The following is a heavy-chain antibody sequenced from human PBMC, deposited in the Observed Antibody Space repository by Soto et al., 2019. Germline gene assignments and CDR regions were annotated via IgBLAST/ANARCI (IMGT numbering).Heavy chain of an antibody. V-gene: IGHV1-69*13. CDR3: ARKGYPYTTYYYGMDV. CDR2: IIPIFGTA. D-gene: IGHD3-16*02. Sequence: SVKVSCKASGGTFSSYAISWVRQAPGQGLEWMGGIIPIFGTANYAQKFQGRVTITADESTSTAYMELSSLRSEDTAVYYCARKGYPYTTYYYGMDVWGQGTTVTVSS. J-gene: IGHJ6*02. CDR1: GGTFSSYA.